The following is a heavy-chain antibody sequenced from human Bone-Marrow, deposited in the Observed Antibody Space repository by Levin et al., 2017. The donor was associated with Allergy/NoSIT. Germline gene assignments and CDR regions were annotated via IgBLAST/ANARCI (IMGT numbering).Heavy chain of an antibody. CDR3: VRGSGGWVGTDY. V-gene: IGHV3-74*01. CDR1: GFMFSTYW. D-gene: IGHD6-19*01. J-gene: IGHJ4*02. CDR2: INTDESST. Sequence: GGSLRLSCAASGFMFSTYWMHWVRQTPGKGLVWVSCINTDESSTSYADSVKGRFTISRDNAKNTLYLQMNRLKVEETAVYYCVRGSGGWVGTDYWGQGTLVTVSS.